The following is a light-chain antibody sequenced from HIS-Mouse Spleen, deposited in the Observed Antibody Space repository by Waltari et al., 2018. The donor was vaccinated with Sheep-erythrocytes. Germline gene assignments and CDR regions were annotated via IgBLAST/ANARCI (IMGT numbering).Light chain of an antibody. J-gene: IGLJ3*02. Sequence: QSALTQPASVSGSPGQSTTFSCTGTSSAVGSYNLVSWYQQHPGKAPKRMIYEGRKRPSGVSNRFSGAKSGNTASLTISGLQAEDEADYYCCSYAGSSTPWVFGGGTKLTVL. CDR3: CSYAGSSTPWV. CDR2: EGR. V-gene: IGLV2-23*01. CDR1: SSAVGSYNL.